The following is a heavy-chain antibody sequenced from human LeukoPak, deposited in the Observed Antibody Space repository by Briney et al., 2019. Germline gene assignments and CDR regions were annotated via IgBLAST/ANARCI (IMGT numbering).Heavy chain of an antibody. J-gene: IGHJ4*02. CDR3: ASSPVTTSFSDY. CDR1: GGSISSGSYY. V-gene: IGHV4-61*02. Sequence: SETLSPTCSVSGGSISSGSYYWSWIRQPAGKGLEWIGRIYTSGSTNYNPSLKSRVTISVDTSKNQFSLKLSSVPAADTAVYYCASSPVTTSFSDYWGQGALVTVSS. CDR2: IYTSGST. D-gene: IGHD4-17*01.